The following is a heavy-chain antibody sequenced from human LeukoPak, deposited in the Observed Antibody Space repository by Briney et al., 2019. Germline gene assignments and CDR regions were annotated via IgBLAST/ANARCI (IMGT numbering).Heavy chain of an antibody. CDR2: IKQEGRET. CDR3: AREGTSDSYFGF. V-gene: IGHV3-7*05. D-gene: IGHD2-2*01. CDR1: GFTLSRSW. J-gene: IGHJ4*02. Sequence: GGSLRLSCAASGFTLSRSWMSWVRQAPGKGVEGVANIKQEGRETYYVDSVKGRFTIPRDNAKNSLYLQMNSLRVEDTAVYYCAREGTSDSYFGFWGQGTLVTVSS.